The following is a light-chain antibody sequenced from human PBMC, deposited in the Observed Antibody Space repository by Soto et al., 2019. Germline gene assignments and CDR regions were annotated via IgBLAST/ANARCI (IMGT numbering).Light chain of an antibody. CDR1: QSVSSSY. CDR2: GAS. J-gene: IGKJ4*01. Sequence: EIVLTQSPGTLSLSPGERATLSCRASQSVSSSYLAWYQQKPGQAPRLLIYGASSRATDIPDRFSGSGSGTDFTLTISRLEPEDFAVYYCQQYGSQLTFGGGTKVEIK. V-gene: IGKV3-20*01. CDR3: QQYGSQLT.